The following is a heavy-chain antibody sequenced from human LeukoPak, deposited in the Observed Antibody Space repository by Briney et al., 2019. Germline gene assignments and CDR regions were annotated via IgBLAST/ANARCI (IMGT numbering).Heavy chain of an antibody. V-gene: IGHV1-58*01. D-gene: IGHD3-10*01. CDR3: AAGLPSMVRGAAPYYYYGMDV. Sequence: SVKVSYKASGFTFTISAVQWVRQARGQRREWIGWIVVGSGNTNYAQKFQERVTITRDMSTSTAYMELSSLRSEDTAVYYCAAGLPSMVRGAAPYYYYGMDVWGKGTTVTVSS. CDR1: GFTFTISA. CDR2: IVVGSGNT. J-gene: IGHJ6*04.